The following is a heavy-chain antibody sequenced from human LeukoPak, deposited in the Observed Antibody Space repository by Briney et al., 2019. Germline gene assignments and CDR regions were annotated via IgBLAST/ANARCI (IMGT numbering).Heavy chain of an antibody. J-gene: IGHJ4*02. D-gene: IGHD1-1*01. CDR2: ISSSSSYI. V-gene: IGHV3-21*01. CDR3: AREGYRLERYFDY. Sequence: GGSLRLSCAASGFTFSSYSMNWVRQAPGKGLEWVSSISSSSSYIYYADSVKGRFTISRDNAKNSLYLQMNSLRAEDTAVYYCAREGYRLERYFDYWGQGTLVTVSS. CDR1: GFTFSSYS.